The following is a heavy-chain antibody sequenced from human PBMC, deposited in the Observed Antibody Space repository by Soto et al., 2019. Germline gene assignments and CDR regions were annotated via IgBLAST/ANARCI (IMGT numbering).Heavy chain of an antibody. Sequence: EVQLVESGGGLVKPGGSLRLSCAVSGFTFISHTLNWVRQAPGKGLGWVSSISGSGSPYYADSVKDRVTISRDNAQNSLYLQMSSLRAEDTAVYFCSREVQPVFRREYVYWGQGTLVPVSS. CDR2: ISGSGSP. CDR1: GFTFISHT. D-gene: IGHD3-10*02. V-gene: IGHV3-21*04. J-gene: IGHJ4*02. CDR3: SREVQPVFRREYVY.